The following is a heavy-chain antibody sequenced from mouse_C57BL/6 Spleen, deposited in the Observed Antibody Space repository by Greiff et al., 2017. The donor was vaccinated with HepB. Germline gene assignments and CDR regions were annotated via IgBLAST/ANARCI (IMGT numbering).Heavy chain of an antibody. CDR1: GYTFTSYT. J-gene: IGHJ4*01. CDR3: ARDSNYRGYAMDY. V-gene: IGHV1-4*01. CDR2: INPSSGYT. Sequence: QVHVKQSGAELARPGASVKMSCKASGYTFTSYTMHWVKQRPGQGLEWIGYINPSSGYTKYNQKFKDKATLTADKSSSTAYMQLSSLTSEDSAVYYCARDSNYRGYAMDYWGQGTSVTVSS. D-gene: IGHD2-5*01.